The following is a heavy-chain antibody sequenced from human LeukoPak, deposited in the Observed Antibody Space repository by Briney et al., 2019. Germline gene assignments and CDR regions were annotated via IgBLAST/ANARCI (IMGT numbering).Heavy chain of an antibody. CDR2: VLYDGSKK. V-gene: IGHV3-30*02. CDR1: GFTFSNYG. D-gene: IGHD1-26*01. Sequence: PGGSLRLSCAASGFTFSNYGMHWVRQAPGRGLEWVAFVLYDGSKKYYAGSVKGRFTISRDNSKNTLYLQMNSLRAEDTAVYYCAKKEALVGATYFDYWGQGTLVTVSS. J-gene: IGHJ4*02. CDR3: AKKEALVGATYFDY.